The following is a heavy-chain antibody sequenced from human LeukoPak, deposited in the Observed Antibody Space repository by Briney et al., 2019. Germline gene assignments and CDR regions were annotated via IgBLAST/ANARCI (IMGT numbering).Heavy chain of an antibody. V-gene: IGHV4-34*01. CDR1: GVSCSGYY. J-gene: IGHJ4*02. CDR2: VYHSEST. Sequence: SENLSRNCSGYGVSCSGYYWSWIRPPPGNGLEWIGGVYHSESTNYNPSLKSRAMISVVTPKNQLSLKLSSVTAVDTAVYYCATRRVVVDYWGEGTLVSVS. D-gene: IGHD2-2*01. CDR3: ATRRVVVDY.